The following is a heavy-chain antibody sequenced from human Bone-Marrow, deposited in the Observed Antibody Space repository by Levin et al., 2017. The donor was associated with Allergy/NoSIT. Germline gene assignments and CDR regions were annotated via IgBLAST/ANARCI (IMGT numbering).Heavy chain of an antibody. J-gene: IGHJ4*02. CDR2: IHYSGTA. CDR3: ARTPADNLYYFDY. V-gene: IGHV4-59*01. Sequence: ESLKISCTISGYSISDYYWSWLRQPPGKGLEWIGYIHYSGTATYNPSLKSQFTMSVDISRNQFSLSLTSATAADTAVYFCARTPADNLYYFDYWGQGILVTVSP. CDR1: GYSISDYY. D-gene: IGHD1-1*01.